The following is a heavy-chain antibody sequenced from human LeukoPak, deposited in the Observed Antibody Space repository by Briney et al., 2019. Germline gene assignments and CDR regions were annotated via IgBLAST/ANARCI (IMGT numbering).Heavy chain of an antibody. V-gene: IGHV1-2*02. Sequence: GASVTVSCKASGYTFTGYYMHWVRQAPGQGLEWMGWINPNSGGTNYAQKFQGRVTMTRDTSISTAYMELSRLRSDDTAVYYCARDWCITMVRGLNNYYYYYGMDVWGQGTTVTVSS. J-gene: IGHJ6*02. CDR3: ARDWCITMVRGLNNYYYYYGMDV. D-gene: IGHD3-10*01. CDR2: INPNSGGT. CDR1: GYTFTGYY.